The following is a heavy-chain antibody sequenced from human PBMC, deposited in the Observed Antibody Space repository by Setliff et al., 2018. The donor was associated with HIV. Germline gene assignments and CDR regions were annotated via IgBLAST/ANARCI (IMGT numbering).Heavy chain of an antibody. J-gene: IGHJ3*02. CDR2: IYSTGST. Sequence: SETLSLTCTVSGASITSHYWSWIRQSPGRELEWIGYIYSTGSTNYNPSLQSRVSISMDASKNKFSLKVTSVTSADTAIYYCAREDGSNSHDTFEIWGQGILVT. V-gene: IGHV4-59*11. D-gene: IGHD1-1*01. CDR3: AREDGSNSHDTFEI. CDR1: GASITSHY.